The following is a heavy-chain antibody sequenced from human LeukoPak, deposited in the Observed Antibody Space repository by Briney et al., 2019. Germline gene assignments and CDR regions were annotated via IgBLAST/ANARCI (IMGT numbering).Heavy chain of an antibody. CDR2: INPNSGGT. CDR1: GYTFTGYY. Sequence: ASVKVSCKASGYTFTGYYMHWVRQAPGQGLEWMGWINPNSGGTNYAQKFQGRVTMTRDTSISTAYMELSRLRSDDTAVYYCARDSAVGARTYYYYYYGMDVWGQGTLVTVSS. J-gene: IGHJ6*02. D-gene: IGHD1-26*01. CDR3: ARDSAVGARTYYYYYYGMDV. V-gene: IGHV1-2*02.